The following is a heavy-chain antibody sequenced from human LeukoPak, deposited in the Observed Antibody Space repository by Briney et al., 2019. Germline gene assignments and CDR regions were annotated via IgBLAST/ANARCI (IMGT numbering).Heavy chain of an antibody. Sequence: SETLSLTCTVSGGSVSSSSYYWGWIRQPPGKGPEWIGTIYYSGNTYYNPSLKSRVTISIDTSKHQFSLTLTSVTAADTAIYYCARHEGASSTSFYGMDVWGQGTTVTVSS. J-gene: IGHJ6*02. CDR3: ARHEGASSTSFYGMDV. CDR2: IYYSGNT. V-gene: IGHV4-39*01. CDR1: GGSVSSSSYY. D-gene: IGHD5/OR15-5a*01.